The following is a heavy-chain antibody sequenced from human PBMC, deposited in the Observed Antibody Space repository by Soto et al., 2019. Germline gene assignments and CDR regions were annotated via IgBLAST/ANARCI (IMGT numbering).Heavy chain of an antibody. CDR2: ISAAGDP. V-gene: IGHV3-13*05. Sequence: EVQLVESGGGLVQPGGSLRLSCEASGFTFRNYDMHWVRQGTGKGLEWVSGISAAGDPDYADSVEGRSTISRENAQNSFFLQMNSLRFGDTAVYYCARTDRDFYGLDVWGQGTTVIVSS. CDR1: GFTFRNYD. CDR3: ARTDRDFYGLDV. J-gene: IGHJ6*02.